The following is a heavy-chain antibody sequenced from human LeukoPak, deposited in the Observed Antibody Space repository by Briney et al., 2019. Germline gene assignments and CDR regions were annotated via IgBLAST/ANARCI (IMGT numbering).Heavy chain of an antibody. CDR3: ARDSAMVRGVIDY. J-gene: IGHJ4*02. CDR1: GGSISSGDYY. Sequence: SETLSLTCTVSGGSISSGDYYWSWIRQPPGKGLEWFGYIYYSGSTYYNPSLKSRVTISVDTSKNQFSLKLSSVTAADTAVYYCARDSAMVRGVIDYWGQGTLVTVSS. D-gene: IGHD3-10*01. CDR2: IYYSGST. V-gene: IGHV4-30-4*01.